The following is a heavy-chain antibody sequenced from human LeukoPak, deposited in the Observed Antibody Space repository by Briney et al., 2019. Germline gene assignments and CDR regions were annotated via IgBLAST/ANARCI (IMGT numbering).Heavy chain of an antibody. CDR3: AKQSYARSLGE. V-gene: IGHV3-23*01. CDR1: GFPFSDFS. J-gene: IGHJ4*02. Sequence: GGSLRLSCATSGFPFSDFSMTWVRQAPGKGLEWVSTTNSGGTTTYYAESVKGRFTISRDNSKNALYLQMSSLRVEDTAIYYCAKQSYARSLGEGGPGTLVTVS. D-gene: IGHD2-8*01. CDR2: TNSGGTTT.